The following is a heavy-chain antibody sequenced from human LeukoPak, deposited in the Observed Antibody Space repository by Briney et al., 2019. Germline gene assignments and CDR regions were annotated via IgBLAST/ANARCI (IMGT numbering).Heavy chain of an antibody. CDR3: ARGSLIVETGPVDY. V-gene: IGHV1-69*05. Sequence: SVKVSCKASGGTFSRYAISWVRQAPGQGLEWMGRIIPIFGTANYAQKFQGRGTITTDESTSTAYMELSSLRSQDTAAYFCARGSLIVETGPVDYWGQGTLVTVSS. J-gene: IGHJ4*02. CDR2: IIPIFGTA. D-gene: IGHD1-26*01. CDR1: GGTFSRYA.